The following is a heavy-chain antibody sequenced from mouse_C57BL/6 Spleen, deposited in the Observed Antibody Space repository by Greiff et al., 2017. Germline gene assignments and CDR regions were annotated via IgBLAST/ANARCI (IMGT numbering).Heavy chain of an antibody. Sequence: VQLQQSGPGLVKPSQSLSLTCSVTGYSITSGYYWNWIRQFPGNKLEWMGYISYDGSNNYNPSLKNRISITRDTSKNQFFLKLNSVTTADTATYYCARERDYYSSPHWYFEVWGTGTTVTVSS. J-gene: IGHJ1*03. CDR3: ARERDYYSSPHWYFEV. V-gene: IGHV3-6*01. CDR1: GYSITSGYY. CDR2: ISYDGSN. D-gene: IGHD2-5*01.